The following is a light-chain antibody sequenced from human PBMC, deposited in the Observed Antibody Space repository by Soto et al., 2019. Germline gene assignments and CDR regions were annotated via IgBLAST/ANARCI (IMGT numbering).Light chain of an antibody. Sequence: DIQMTQSPSSLSASVGDRVTITCRASQNISNFLNWNQQKNGEGPKLLIYGASSLHSGVPSRFTGSGSGTDFALSIRSLQREDFATFFCQESYSAPFTFGPGTKVEI. V-gene: IGKV1-39*01. J-gene: IGKJ3*01. CDR3: QESYSAPFT. CDR1: QNISNF. CDR2: GAS.